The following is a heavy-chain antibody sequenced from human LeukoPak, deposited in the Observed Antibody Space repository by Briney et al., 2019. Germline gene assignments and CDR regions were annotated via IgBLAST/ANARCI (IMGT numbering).Heavy chain of an antibody. CDR3: AKGLDSSSWYY. Sequence: GRSLRLSCAASGFTFSSYAMHWVRQAPGKGLEWVAVISYDGSNKYYADSVKGRFTISRDNSKNTLYLQMNSLRAEDTAVYYCAKGLDSSSWYYWGQGTLVTVSS. J-gene: IGHJ4*02. CDR2: ISYDGSNK. CDR1: GFTFSSYA. V-gene: IGHV3-30-3*01. D-gene: IGHD6-13*01.